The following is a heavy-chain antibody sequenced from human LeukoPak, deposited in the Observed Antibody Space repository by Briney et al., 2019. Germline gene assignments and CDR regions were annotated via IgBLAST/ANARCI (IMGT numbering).Heavy chain of an antibody. CDR2: IYYSGST. CDR1: GGSISSGGYY. CDR3: ARDLDLDHAFHY. V-gene: IGHV4-31*03. J-gene: IGHJ4*02. Sequence: PSQTLSLTCTVSGGSISSGGYYWSWIRQHPGKGLEGIGYIYYSGSTYYNPSLKSRVTISVDTSKNQFSLKLRAVTAADTGVYYCARDLDLDHAFHYWGEGPLVTVPS. D-gene: IGHD3-9*01.